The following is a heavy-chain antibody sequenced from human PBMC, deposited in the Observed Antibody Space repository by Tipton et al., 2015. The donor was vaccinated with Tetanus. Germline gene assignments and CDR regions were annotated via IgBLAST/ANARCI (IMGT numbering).Heavy chain of an antibody. Sequence: LRLSCTVSGGSISSSSYYWGWIRQPPGKGLEWIGSIYYSGSTYYNPSLKSRVTISVDTSKNQFSLKLSSVTAADTAVYYCAGYLDLGGEHWFDPWGQGTLVTVSS. CDR3: AGYLDLGGEHWFDP. CDR1: GGSISSSSYY. D-gene: IGHD3-16*01. CDR2: IYYSGST. V-gene: IGHV4-39*01. J-gene: IGHJ5*02.